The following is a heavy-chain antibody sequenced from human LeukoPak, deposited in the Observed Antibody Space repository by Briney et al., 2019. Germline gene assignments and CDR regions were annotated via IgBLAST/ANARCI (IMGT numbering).Heavy chain of an antibody. D-gene: IGHD1-26*01. CDR3: ARGRSRGSYFY. J-gene: IGHJ4*02. CDR2: INHSGST. V-gene: IGHV4-34*01. CDR1: GGSTSSYY. Sequence: SETLSLTCTVSGGSTSSYYWSWIRQPPAKGLEWIGEINHSGSTNYNPSLKSRVTISVDTSKNQFSLKLSSVTAADTAVYYCARGRSRGSYFYWGRGTLVTVSS.